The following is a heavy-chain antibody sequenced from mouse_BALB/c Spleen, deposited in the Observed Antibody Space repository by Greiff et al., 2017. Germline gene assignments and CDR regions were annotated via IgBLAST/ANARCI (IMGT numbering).Heavy chain of an antibody. CDR1: GFTFSSYA. Sequence: EVMLVESGGGLVKPGGSLKLSCAASGFTFSSYAMSWVRQTPEKRLEWVASISSGGSTYYPDSVKGRFTISRDNARNILYLQMSSLRSEDTAVYHCARDGYRGYFDYWGQGTTLTVSA. CDR3: ARDGYRGYFDY. J-gene: IGHJ2*01. V-gene: IGHV5-6-5*01. D-gene: IGHD2-2*01. CDR2: ISSGGST.